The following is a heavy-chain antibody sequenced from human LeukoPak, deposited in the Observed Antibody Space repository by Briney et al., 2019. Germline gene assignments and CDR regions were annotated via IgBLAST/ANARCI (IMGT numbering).Heavy chain of an antibody. CDR1: GYSISSGYY. J-gene: IGHJ4*02. CDR3: ARVWSSGWYLDY. CDR2: IYHSGST. Sequence: SETLSLTCTVSGYSISSGYYWGWIRQPPGKGLEWIGSIYHSGSTYYNPSLKSRVTISVDTSRNQFSLKLSSVTAADTAVYYCARVWSSGWYLDYWGQGTLVTVSS. V-gene: IGHV4-38-2*02. D-gene: IGHD6-19*01.